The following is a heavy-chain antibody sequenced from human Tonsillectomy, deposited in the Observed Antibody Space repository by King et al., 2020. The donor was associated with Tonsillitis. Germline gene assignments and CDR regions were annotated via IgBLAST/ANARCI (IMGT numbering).Heavy chain of an antibody. V-gene: IGHV4-38-2*01. Sequence: QLQESGPGLVKPAETLSLTCAVSNYSISRGYFWGWVRQPPGKGLEWIAHMFHSGSTFYNPSLKSRVTISVDTSKNHLSLKLSSVTAADTAVYYCARLKGWDRGGQGFRYWGQGTLVTVSS. CDR2: MFHSGST. J-gene: IGHJ4*02. CDR3: ARLKGWDRGGQGFRY. CDR1: NYSISRGYF. D-gene: IGHD1-26*01.